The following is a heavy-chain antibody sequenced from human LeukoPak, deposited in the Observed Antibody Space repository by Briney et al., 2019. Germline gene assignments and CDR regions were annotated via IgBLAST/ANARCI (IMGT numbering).Heavy chain of an antibody. CDR2: MNPRDNT. CDR1: GYTSTSPD. J-gene: IGHJ3*02. V-gene: IGHV1-8*01. Sequence: GASVKVSCKASGYTSTSPDINWVRQATGSGLEWLGWMNPRDNTGYAQKFQGRVTLTRDKSINTAYMELSSLRSEDTAVYYCARYTQHYGFDIWGQGTMVTVSA. D-gene: IGHD3-3*02. CDR3: ARYTQHYGFDI.